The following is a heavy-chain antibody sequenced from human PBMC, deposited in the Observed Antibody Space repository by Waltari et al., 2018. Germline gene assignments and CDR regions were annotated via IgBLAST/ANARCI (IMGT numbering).Heavy chain of an antibody. D-gene: IGHD2-21*01. J-gene: IGHJ6*02. CDR3: TRDLTPGGADV. V-gene: IGHV3-9*02. Sequence: EVQLVESGGGLVQPGRSLRLSCVVPGFTSDLYGMHWVRQPPGRGLEWVSGILLDRGTTGYADSVKGRFTISRDNAKKSLYLQMNSLRPEDTALYYCTRDLTPGGADVWGQGTTVTVSS. CDR1: GFTSDLYG. CDR2: ILLDRGTT.